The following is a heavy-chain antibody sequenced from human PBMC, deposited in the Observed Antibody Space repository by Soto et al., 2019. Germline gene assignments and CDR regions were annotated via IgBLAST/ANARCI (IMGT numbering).Heavy chain of an antibody. Sequence: SVKVSCKASGGTFSSYAISWVRQAPGQGLEWMGGIIPIFGTANYAQKFQGRVTMTRDTSISTAYMELSRLSSMTAADTGVYYCVRFYGDYVNGVKRRYFDFWGQGTLVTVSS. D-gene: IGHD4-17*01. V-gene: IGHV1-69*05. CDR2: IIPIFGTA. CDR3: VRFYGDYVNGVKRRYFDF. J-gene: IGHJ4*02. CDR1: GGTFSSYA.